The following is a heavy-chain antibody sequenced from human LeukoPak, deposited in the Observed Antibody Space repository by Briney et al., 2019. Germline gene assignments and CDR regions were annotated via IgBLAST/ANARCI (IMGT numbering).Heavy chain of an antibody. J-gene: IGHJ4*02. CDR2: INSSRSEK. V-gene: IGHV3-11*06. Sequence: GGSLRLSCAAWGFTLSDYYMRWLRQATGRGVEGVSYINSSRSEKIYADSVKGRFNIYRDNAKNSLSLQMNTLSAEDPAVYYCARVMVGYSSGWYDYWGQGTLVTVS. D-gene: IGHD6-19*01. CDR1: GFTLSDYY. CDR3: ARVMVGYSSGWYDY.